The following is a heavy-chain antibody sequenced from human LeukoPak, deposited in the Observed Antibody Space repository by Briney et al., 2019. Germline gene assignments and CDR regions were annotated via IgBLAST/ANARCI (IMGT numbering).Heavy chain of an antibody. Sequence: ASVKVSRKASGYTFTSYYMHWVRQAPGQGLEWMGIINPSGGSTSYAQKFQGRVTMTRDTSTSTVYMELSSLRSEDTAVYYCAREGRGYDFDYWGQGTLVTVSS. CDR3: AREGRGYDFDY. D-gene: IGHD5-12*01. CDR2: INPSGGST. J-gene: IGHJ4*02. V-gene: IGHV1-46*01. CDR1: GYTFTSYY.